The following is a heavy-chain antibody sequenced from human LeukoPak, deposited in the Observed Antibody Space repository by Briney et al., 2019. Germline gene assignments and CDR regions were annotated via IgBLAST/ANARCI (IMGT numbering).Heavy chain of an antibody. Sequence: SETLSLTCTVSGGSISSYYWSWIRQPPGKGLEWIGYIHYSGSTNYNPSLKSRVTISVDTSKNQFSLKLSSVTAADTAVYYCAKVRGYSYGHNWFDPWGQGTLVTVSS. V-gene: IGHV4-59*01. CDR1: GGSISSYY. CDR2: IHYSGST. CDR3: AKVRGYSYGHNWFDP. D-gene: IGHD5-18*01. J-gene: IGHJ5*02.